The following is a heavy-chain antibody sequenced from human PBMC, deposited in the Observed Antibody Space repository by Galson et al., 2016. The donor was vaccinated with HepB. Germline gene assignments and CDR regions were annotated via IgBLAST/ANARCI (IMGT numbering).Heavy chain of an antibody. CDR1: GFTFSSLE. CDR2: ISSSVSTI. J-gene: IGHJ4*02. Sequence: SLRLSCAASGFTFSSLEMDWVRQAPGKGLEWVSYISSSVSTIYYADSVKGRFTISRDDAKSSLFLQMNSLRAEDTGVYYCGRGWARSTYYYDNSGYDSWGQGTLVIVPS. D-gene: IGHD3-22*01. V-gene: IGHV3-48*03. CDR3: GRGWARSTYYYDNSGYDS.